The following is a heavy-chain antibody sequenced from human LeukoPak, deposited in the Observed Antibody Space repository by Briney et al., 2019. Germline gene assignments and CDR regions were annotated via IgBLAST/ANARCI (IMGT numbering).Heavy chain of an antibody. J-gene: IGHJ4*02. Sequence: AETLSLTCTVSGVSISSYYWSWIRQPPGKGLEWIGDIYYSGSTNYNPSLKSRVTISVDKSKNQFSLKLSSVTAADTAVYYCARGGGGSPVDYWGQGTLVTVSS. CDR2: IYYSGST. D-gene: IGHD3-16*01. V-gene: IGHV4-59*01. CDR1: GVSISSYY. CDR3: ARGGGGSPVDY.